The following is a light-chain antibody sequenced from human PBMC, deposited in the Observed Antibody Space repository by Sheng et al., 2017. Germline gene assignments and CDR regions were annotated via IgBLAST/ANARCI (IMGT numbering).Light chain of an antibody. V-gene: IGKV1-39*01. CDR3: QQTYSTVWA. CDR2: AAS. J-gene: IGKJ1*01. CDR1: QTITNY. Sequence: DIQMTQSPSSLSASVGDRVIITCRASQTITNYLNWYQQKPGKAPKLLIYAASTLQSGVPPRFSGSGSGTDFTLTISSLQPEDFATYYCQQTYSTVWAFGQGTKV.